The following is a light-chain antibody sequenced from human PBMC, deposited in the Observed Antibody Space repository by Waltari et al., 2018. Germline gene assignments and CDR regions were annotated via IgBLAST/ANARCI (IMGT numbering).Light chain of an antibody. Sequence: DIKMTQSPSSVSASVGDRVTITCRASQGINTWLAWYQQKPGKAPNLLIYAASTLQSGVPSRFSGSGSGTDFTLTISSLQAEDFATYYCQQADSFPYTFGQGTKLEI. CDR3: QQADSFPYT. CDR1: QGINTW. J-gene: IGKJ2*01. CDR2: AAS. V-gene: IGKV1-12*01.